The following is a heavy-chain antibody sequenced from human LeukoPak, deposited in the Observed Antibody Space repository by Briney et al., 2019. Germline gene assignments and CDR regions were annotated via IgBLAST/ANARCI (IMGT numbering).Heavy chain of an antibody. Sequence: SETLSLTCAVYGGSFSGYYWSWIRQPPGKGLEWIGEINHSGSTNYNPSLKSRVTISVDTSKNQFSLKLSSVTAADTAVYYCARGTRYCGGDCLREQGPFDYWGQGTLVTVSS. V-gene: IGHV4-34*01. D-gene: IGHD2-21*02. CDR3: ARGTRYCGGDCLREQGPFDY. CDR1: GGSFSGYY. CDR2: INHSGST. J-gene: IGHJ4*02.